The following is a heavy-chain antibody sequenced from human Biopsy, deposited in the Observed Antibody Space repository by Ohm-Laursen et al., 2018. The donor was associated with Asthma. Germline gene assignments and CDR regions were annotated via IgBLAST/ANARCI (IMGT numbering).Heavy chain of an antibody. J-gene: IGHJ6*02. CDR1: GFTFRAYG. V-gene: IGHV3-30*03. D-gene: IGHD6-19*01. CDR2: ISFDGSNK. Sequence: LGLSCAASGFTFRAYGMHWVRQAPAKGLDWVAGISFDGSNKYFADSVEGRFTISRDNSQNTLYLQMNSLRVDDTAVYFCARAHSSGWTRGMDVWGQGTTVTVSS. CDR3: ARAHSSGWTRGMDV.